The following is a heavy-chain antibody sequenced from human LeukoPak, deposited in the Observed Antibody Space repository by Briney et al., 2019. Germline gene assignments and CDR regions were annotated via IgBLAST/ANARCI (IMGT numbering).Heavy chain of an antibody. J-gene: IGHJ4*02. V-gene: IGHV5-51*01. CDR2: IFAGDSDT. CDR3: ARQRELGRDY. Sequence: GESLQISCQGSGYSFTSYWIGWVRPMPGKGLEWMGIIFAGDSDTRYSPSFQGQVTISADKSISTAYLQWSSLKASDTAMYYCARQRELGRDYWGQGTLVTVSS. D-gene: IGHD1-26*01. CDR1: GYSFTSYW.